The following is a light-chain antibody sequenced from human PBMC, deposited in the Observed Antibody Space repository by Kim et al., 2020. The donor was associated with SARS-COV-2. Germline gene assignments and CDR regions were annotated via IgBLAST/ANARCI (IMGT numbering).Light chain of an antibody. J-gene: IGKJ1*01. V-gene: IGKV3-11*01. Sequence: VGYYLAWFQQKPGQAPRLLIYDTFNRATGVPARFSGSGSGTDFTLTISSLEPEDFAVYYCQQRSDWGTFGHGTRVDIK. CDR2: DTF. CDR1: VGYY. CDR3: QQRSDWGT.